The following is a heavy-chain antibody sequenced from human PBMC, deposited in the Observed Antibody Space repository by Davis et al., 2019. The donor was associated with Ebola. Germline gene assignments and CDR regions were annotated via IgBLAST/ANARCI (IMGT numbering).Heavy chain of an antibody. CDR3: ARDGVVAARVIYYYYYGMDV. CDR2: IKQDGSEK. J-gene: IGHJ6*02. CDR1: GFTFSSYW. D-gene: IGHD2-15*01. V-gene: IGHV3-7*01. Sequence: GESLKISCAASGFTFSSYWMSWVRQAPGKGLEWVANIKQDGSEKYYADSVKGRFTISRDNAKNSLYLQMNSLRAEDTAVYYCARDGVVAARVIYYYYYGMDVWGQGTTVTVSS.